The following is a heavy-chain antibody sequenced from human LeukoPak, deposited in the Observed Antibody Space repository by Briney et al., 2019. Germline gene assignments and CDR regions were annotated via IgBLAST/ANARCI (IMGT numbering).Heavy chain of an antibody. Sequence: GGSLRLSCAVSGFIFDDYAMHWVRQAPGKGLEWVSGITWGRDNLAYAASVKGRFTISRDNSKNTLYLQMNSLRAEDTAVYYCAKSAGVDWLSSLGYWGQGTLVTVSS. CDR1: GFIFDDYA. CDR3: AKSAGVDWLSSLGY. CDR2: ITWGRDNL. V-gene: IGHV3-9*01. D-gene: IGHD3/OR15-3a*01. J-gene: IGHJ4*02.